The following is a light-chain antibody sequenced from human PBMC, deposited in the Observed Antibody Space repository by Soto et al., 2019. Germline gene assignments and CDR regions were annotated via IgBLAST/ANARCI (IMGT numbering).Light chain of an antibody. J-gene: IGLJ2*01. Sequence: QLVLTQPASVSGSPGQSITISCTGTSSDVGSYNLVSWYQQHPGKAPKLMIYEVSKRPSGVSNRFSGSKSGNTASLTISGLQAEDEADYYCCSYAGSSTPHVVFGGGTQLTVL. CDR3: CSYAGSSTPHVV. CDR1: SSDVGSYNL. CDR2: EVS. V-gene: IGLV2-23*02.